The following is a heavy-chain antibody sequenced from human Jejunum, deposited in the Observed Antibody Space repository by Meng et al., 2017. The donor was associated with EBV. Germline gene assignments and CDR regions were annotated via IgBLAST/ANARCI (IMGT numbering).Heavy chain of an antibody. Sequence: QLQLQESGPGLVKPSETLSLTCVVSSGSISYYYWSWIRQPPGKGLEWIGYIYYTGTTSYNPSLKSRVTMSVDTSKNQFSLKLSSVTAADTAVYYCAKIRSGGASWDYWGQGTLVTVSS. D-gene: IGHD3-16*01. CDR1: SGSISYYY. CDR3: AKIRSGGASWDY. V-gene: IGHV4-59*01. CDR2: IYYTGTT. J-gene: IGHJ4*02.